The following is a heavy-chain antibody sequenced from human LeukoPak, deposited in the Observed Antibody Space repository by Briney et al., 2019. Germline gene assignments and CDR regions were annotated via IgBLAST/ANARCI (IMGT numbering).Heavy chain of an antibody. CDR2: IIPIFGTA. CDR3: ARDTVVPAASDNWYFDL. D-gene: IGHD2-2*01. CDR1: GGTFSSYA. J-gene: IGHJ2*01. Sequence: SVKVSCKASGGTFSSYAISWVRQAPGQGLEWMGGIIPIFGTANYAQKFQGRVTITTDESTSTAYMELSSLRAEDTAVYYCARDTVVPAASDNWYFDLWGRGTLVTVSS. V-gene: IGHV1-69*05.